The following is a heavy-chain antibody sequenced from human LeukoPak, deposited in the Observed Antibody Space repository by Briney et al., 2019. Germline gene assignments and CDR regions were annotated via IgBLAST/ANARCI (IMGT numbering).Heavy chain of an antibody. V-gene: IGHV3-48*03. Sequence: PGGSLRLSCAASGFTFNTYEMNWVRQAPGKGLEWVSYISSSDSTKYYADSVKGRFTISRDNAKNSLYLQMNSLTAEDTAFYYCARGDILRATVETPGRNRFDYWGQGTLVTVSS. J-gene: IGHJ4*02. D-gene: IGHD4-23*01. CDR1: GFTFNTYE. CDR2: ISSSDSTK. CDR3: ARGDILRATVETPGRNRFDY.